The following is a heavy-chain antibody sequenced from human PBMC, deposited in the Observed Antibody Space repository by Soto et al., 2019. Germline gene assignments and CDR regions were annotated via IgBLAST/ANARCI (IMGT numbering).Heavy chain of an antibody. CDR2: LYWDDDK. J-gene: IGHJ4*02. V-gene: IGHV2-5*02. D-gene: IGHD2-21*01. CDR1: GFSLSTSGVG. CDR3: AHSLGRDCYNVDY. Sequence: QITLKESGPTLVKPTQTLTLTCTFSGFSLSTSGVGVCWILQPPVKALEWLAFLYWDDDKRYRPSLKSRLTITKETSKPQVVLSRTNMDPVDTAPYYCAHSLGRDCYNVDYWGQGTVVTVSS.